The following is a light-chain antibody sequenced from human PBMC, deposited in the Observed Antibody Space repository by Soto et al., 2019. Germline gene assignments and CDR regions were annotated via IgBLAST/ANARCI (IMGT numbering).Light chain of an antibody. CDR1: SSDVGSYNL. CDR3: CSHAGSDTYV. Sequence: QSALTQPASVSGSPGQSITISCSGSSSDVGSYNLVSWYQQHQGKAPKIMTYEGNKRPSGVSNRFSGSKSGNMASLTISGLQAEDEADDYCCSHAGSDTYVYGSGTKLTVL. CDR2: EGN. J-gene: IGLJ1*01. V-gene: IGLV2-23*01.